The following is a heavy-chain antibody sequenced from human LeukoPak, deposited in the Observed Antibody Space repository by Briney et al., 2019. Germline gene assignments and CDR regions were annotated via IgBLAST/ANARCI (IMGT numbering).Heavy chain of an antibody. CDR2: ISAYNGNT. CDR3: ARVDEGPWSPEYYFDY. D-gene: IGHD2-15*01. Sequence: GAAVKVSCKASGYTFTSYGISWVRQAPGQGLEWMGWISAYNGNTNYAQNLQGRVTMTTDTSTSTAYMELGSLRSDDTAVYYCARVDEGPWSPEYYFDYWGQGTLVTVSS. V-gene: IGHV1-18*01. CDR1: GYTFTSYG. J-gene: IGHJ4*02.